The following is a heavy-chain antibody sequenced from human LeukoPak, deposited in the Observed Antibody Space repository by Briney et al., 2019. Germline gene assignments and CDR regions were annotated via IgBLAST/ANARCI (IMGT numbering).Heavy chain of an antibody. Sequence: SETLSLTCAVYGGSFSGYYWNWVRQPPGKGLEWIGEINHSGSTNYNPSLKSRVTISVDTSKNQFSLKLSSVTAADTAVYYCARSFGYSYGGYDYWGQGTLVSVSS. CDR3: ARSFGYSYGGYDY. J-gene: IGHJ4*02. D-gene: IGHD5-18*01. CDR2: INHSGST. CDR1: GGSFSGYY. V-gene: IGHV4-34*01.